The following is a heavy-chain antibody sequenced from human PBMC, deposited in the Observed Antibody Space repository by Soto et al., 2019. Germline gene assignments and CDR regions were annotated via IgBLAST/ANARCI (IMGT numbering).Heavy chain of an antibody. D-gene: IGHD3-16*02. CDR1: GFTFSSYA. J-gene: IGHJ2*01. CDR3: AKSVSLYWYFDL. V-gene: IGHV3-23*01. CDR2: FSGSGGST. Sequence: GGSLRLSCAASGFTFSSYAMSWVRQAPGKGLEWVSIFSGSGGSTYYADSVKGRFTISRDNSKDTLYLQMNSLRAEDTAIYYCAKSVSLYWYFDLWGRGTLVT.